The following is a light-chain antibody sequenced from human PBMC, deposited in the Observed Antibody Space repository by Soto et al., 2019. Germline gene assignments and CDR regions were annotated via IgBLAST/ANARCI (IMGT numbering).Light chain of an antibody. CDR1: SSDFGGYNY. V-gene: IGLV2-14*01. CDR2: DVS. J-gene: IGLJ1*01. CDR3: SSYTSSSTLLYV. Sequence: QSALTQPASVSGSPGQSINISGTGTSSDFGGYNYVSWYQQHPGKAPKLMIYDVSNRPSGVSNRFSGSKSGNTASLTISGLQAEDEADYYCSSYTSSSTLLYVFGTGTKLTVL.